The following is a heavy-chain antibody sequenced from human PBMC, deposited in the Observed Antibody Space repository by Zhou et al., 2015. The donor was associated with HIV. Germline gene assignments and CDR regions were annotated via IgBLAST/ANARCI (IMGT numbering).Heavy chain of an antibody. CDR3: ARAGVMGTPPTSYGSGSYLSHYYYYMDV. Sequence: QVQLVQSGAEVKKPGSSVKVSCKASGGTFSSYAISWVRQAPGQGLEWMGGIIPIFGTANYAQKFQGRVTITADESTSTAYMELSSLRSEDTAVYYCARAGVMGTPPTSYGSGSYLSHYYYYMDVWGKGTTVTVSS. CDR2: IIPIFGTA. CDR1: GGTFSSYA. J-gene: IGHJ6*03. V-gene: IGHV1-69*01. D-gene: IGHD3-10*01.